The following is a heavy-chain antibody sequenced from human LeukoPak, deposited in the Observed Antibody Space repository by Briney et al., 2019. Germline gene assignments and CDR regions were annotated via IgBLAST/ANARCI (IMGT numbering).Heavy chain of an antibody. CDR1: GFTFSSYL. Sequence: GGSLTLTCAASGFTFSSYLLSWVRQAPGKGLEWVANTRPDGSETYYVDSVNGRFIISRDNAKNSLYLQMNTLAADDTAAYYCASHNSGYYDSWGQGTPVTVSS. D-gene: IGHD3-22*01. V-gene: IGHV3-7*01. CDR2: TRPDGSET. J-gene: IGHJ4*02. CDR3: ASHNSGYYDS.